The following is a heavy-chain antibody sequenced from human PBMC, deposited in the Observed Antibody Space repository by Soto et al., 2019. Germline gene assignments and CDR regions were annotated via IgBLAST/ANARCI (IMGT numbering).Heavy chain of an antibody. CDR2: IYYSGST. J-gene: IGHJ6*02. CDR3: ARARPYAYCGGDCYSRGMDV. CDR1: GGSISSGVYY. V-gene: IGHV4-30-4*01. Sequence: PSETLSLTCTVSGGSISSGVYYWSWIRQPPGKGLEWIGYIYYSGSTYYNPSLKSRVTISVDTSKNQFSLKLSSVTAADTAVYYCARARPYAYCGGDCYSRGMDVWGQGTTVTVSS. D-gene: IGHD2-21*02.